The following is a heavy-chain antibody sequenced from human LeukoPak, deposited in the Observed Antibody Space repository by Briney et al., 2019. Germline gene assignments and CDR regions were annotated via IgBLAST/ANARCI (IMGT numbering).Heavy chain of an antibody. Sequence: GGSLRLSCAASGFTFSSYGMHWVRQAPGKGLEWVAVISYDGSNKYYADSVKGRFTISRDNSKNTLYLQMNSLRAEDTAVYYCAKSYCSSTSCYSGDDAFDIWGQGTMVTVSS. CDR2: ISYDGSNK. V-gene: IGHV3-30*18. CDR1: GFTFSSYG. J-gene: IGHJ3*02. CDR3: AKSYCSSTSCYSGDDAFDI. D-gene: IGHD2-2*02.